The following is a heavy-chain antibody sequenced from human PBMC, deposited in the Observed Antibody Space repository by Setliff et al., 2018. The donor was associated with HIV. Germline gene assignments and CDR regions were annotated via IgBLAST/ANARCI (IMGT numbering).Heavy chain of an antibody. CDR1: GGSFSGYF. CDR3: GSWSFDAFDV. Sequence: SETLSLTCTVSGGSFSGYFWHWIRQAPGGGLEWIGDINHSGETNYNPSLDSRVTISADTSKRQFSLTLSSVTAADTAVYFCGSWSFDAFDVWSPGTLVTISS. D-gene: IGHD2-8*02. CDR2: INHSGET. V-gene: IGHV4-34*01. J-gene: IGHJ3*01.